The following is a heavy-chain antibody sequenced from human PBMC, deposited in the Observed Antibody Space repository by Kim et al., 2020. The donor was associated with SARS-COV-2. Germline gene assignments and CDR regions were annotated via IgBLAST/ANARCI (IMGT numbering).Heavy chain of an antibody. D-gene: IGHD3-22*01. CDR2: ISYDGSDE. V-gene: IGHV3-30*04. Sequence: GGSLRLSCAASGFTLSKYAMHWVRQAPGAGLEWVAVISYDGSDEKYADSVKGRFTISRDNSKNTLYLRMNSLRPEDTAVYYCAITAGHFSFTYFYDSGAMDVWGQGTPVTVSS. J-gene: IGHJ6*02. CDR1: GFTLSKYA. CDR3: AITAGHFSFTYFYDSGAMDV.